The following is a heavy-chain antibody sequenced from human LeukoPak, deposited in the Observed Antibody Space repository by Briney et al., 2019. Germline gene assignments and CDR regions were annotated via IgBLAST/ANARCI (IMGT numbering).Heavy chain of an antibody. J-gene: IGHJ5*02. CDR1: GFTFSSYA. D-gene: IGHD2-2*01. Sequence: GGSLRLSCSASGFTFSSYAMSWVRQAPGKGLEWVSAISGSGGSTYYADSVKGRFTISRDNSKNTLYLQMNSLRAEDTAVYYCAKDGGSTNSGRFDPWGQGTLVTVSS. V-gene: IGHV3-23*01. CDR3: AKDGGSTNSGRFDP. CDR2: ISGSGGST.